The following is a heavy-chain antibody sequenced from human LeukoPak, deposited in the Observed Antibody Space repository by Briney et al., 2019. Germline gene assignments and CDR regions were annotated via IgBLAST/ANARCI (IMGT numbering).Heavy chain of an antibody. J-gene: IGHJ5*02. D-gene: IGHD3-10*01. CDR2: ISAYNGNT. CDR1: GGTFSSYT. CDR3: ARSRGWFGES. Sequence: GSSVKVSCKASGGTFSSYTISWVRQAPGQGLEWMGWISAYNGNTNYAQKLQGRVTMTTDTSTSTAYMELRSLRSDDTAVYYCARSRGWFGESWGQGTLVTVSS. V-gene: IGHV1-18*01.